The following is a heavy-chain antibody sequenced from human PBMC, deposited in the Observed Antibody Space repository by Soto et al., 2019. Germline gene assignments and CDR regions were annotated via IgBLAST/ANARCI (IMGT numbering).Heavy chain of an antibody. CDR1: GYTFTSYG. J-gene: IGHJ4*02. CDR2: IIAYNGKA. Sequence: ASVKVSCKASGYTFTSYGISWVRQAPGQGLEWMGRIIAYNGKANYAQKFQGRVTITTDKSTSTAYMELSSLRSEDTAVYYCAVSFWGSYGRDDEWGQGTLVTVSS. V-gene: IGHV1-18*01. CDR3: AVSFWGSYGRDDE. D-gene: IGHD3-16*01.